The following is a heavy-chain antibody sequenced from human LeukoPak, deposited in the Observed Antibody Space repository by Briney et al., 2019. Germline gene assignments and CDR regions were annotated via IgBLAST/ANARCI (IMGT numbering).Heavy chain of an antibody. CDR2: SVPFFGTA. J-gene: IGHJ4*02. V-gene: IGHV1-69*05. CDR1: VDSISPYV. Sequence: SVKVPCKAPVDSISPYVISWVRQAPGLGLEWMGGSVPFFGTANYAPKFQGRVTLTRDASTSSAHMALNSLRYDDTAVYFYSTDGGPYYFYSWGKGNQVTVSS. CDR3: STDGGPYYFYS.